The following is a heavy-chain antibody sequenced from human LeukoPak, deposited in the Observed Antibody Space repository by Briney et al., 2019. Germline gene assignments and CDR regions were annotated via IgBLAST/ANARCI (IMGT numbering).Heavy chain of an antibody. Sequence: SETLSLTCAVSGGSISSGGYSWSWIRQPPGKGLEWIGYIYHSGSTYYNPSLKSRVTISVDRSKNQFSLKLSSVTAADTAVYYCARGGYCTNGVCWDDAFDIWGQGTMVTVSS. J-gene: IGHJ3*02. CDR1: GGSISSGGYS. D-gene: IGHD2-8*01. CDR3: ARGGYCTNGVCWDDAFDI. V-gene: IGHV4-30-2*01. CDR2: IYHSGST.